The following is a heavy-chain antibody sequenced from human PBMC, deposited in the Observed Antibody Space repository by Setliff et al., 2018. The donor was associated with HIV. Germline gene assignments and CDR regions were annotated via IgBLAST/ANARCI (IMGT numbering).Heavy chain of an antibody. J-gene: IGHJ5*02. CDR3: ARDRTLRGGEFGP. CDR1: GFSINSGYS. D-gene: IGHD3-16*01. V-gene: IGHV4-38-2*02. CDR2: LYNSGST. Sequence: PSETLSLTCAVSGFSINSGYSWDWIRQSPGKELEWIGALYNSGSTYYNPSLQSRLTISVDTSKNQFSLRLSSVTAADTAVYYCARDRTLRGGEFGPWGQGTLVTVSS.